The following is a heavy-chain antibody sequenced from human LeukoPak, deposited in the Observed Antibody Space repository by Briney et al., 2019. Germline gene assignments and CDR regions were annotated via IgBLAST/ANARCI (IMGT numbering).Heavy chain of an antibody. CDR2: IYTSGST. J-gene: IGHJ4*02. V-gene: IGHV4-4*07. Sequence: SETLSLTCAVYGGSFSGYYWSWIRQPAGKGLEWIGRIYTSGSTNYNPSLKSRVTMSVDTSKNQFSLKLSSVTAADTAVYYCARDGTMVRGGYFDYWGQGTLVTVSS. CDR3: ARDGTMVRGGYFDY. CDR1: GGSFSGYY. D-gene: IGHD3-10*01.